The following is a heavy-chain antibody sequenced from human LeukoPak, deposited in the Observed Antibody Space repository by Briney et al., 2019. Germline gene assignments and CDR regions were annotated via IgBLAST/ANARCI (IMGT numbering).Heavy chain of an antibody. D-gene: IGHD3-10*01. Sequence: GGSLRLSCAASGFAFGKYDMSWVRQAPGKGLEWVSAISGSGGSTYYADSVKGRFTISRDNSKNTLYLQMNSLRAEDTAVYYCAKDGESWDNWFDPWGQGTLVTVSS. CDR2: ISGSGGST. CDR3: AKDGESWDNWFDP. V-gene: IGHV3-23*01. J-gene: IGHJ5*02. CDR1: GFAFGKYD.